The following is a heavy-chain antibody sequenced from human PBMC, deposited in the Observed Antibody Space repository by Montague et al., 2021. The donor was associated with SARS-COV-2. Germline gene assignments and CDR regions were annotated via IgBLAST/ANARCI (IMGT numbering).Heavy chain of an antibody. Sequence: SLRLSCAASGFIFEDYAMHWVRQAPGKGLEWVSGISWNSGSIAYADSVKGRFTISRENAENSLYLQMSSLRPEDTALYYCAKDGGHSSGYYYEGGFDSWGQGTPVTVSS. D-gene: IGHD3-22*01. CDR3: AKDGGHSSGYYYEGGFDS. J-gene: IGHJ4*02. V-gene: IGHV3-9*01. CDR2: ISWNSGSI. CDR1: GFIFEDYA.